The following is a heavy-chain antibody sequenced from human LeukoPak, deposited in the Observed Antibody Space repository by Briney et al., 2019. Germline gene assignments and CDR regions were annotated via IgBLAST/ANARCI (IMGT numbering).Heavy chain of an antibody. CDR2: IYSSGST. Sequence: SETMSLTCAVSGGSISSYYWSWIRQPPGKGLEWIGYIYSSGSTNYNPSLQSRVTISVDTSKNQFSLKLSSVTAADTAVYYCARQLYSSGWYFDYWGQGTLVTVSS. CDR3: ARQLYSSGWYFDY. J-gene: IGHJ4*02. V-gene: IGHV4-59*08. D-gene: IGHD6-19*01. CDR1: GGSISSYY.